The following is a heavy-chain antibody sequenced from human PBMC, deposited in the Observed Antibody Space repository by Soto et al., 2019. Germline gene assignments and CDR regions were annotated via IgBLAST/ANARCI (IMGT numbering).Heavy chain of an antibody. CDR2: ISYDGSNK. CDR1: GFTFSSYA. CDR3: AREVVSNGDYGYFDY. D-gene: IGHD4-17*01. Sequence: GGSLRLSCAASGFTFSSYAMHWVRQAPGKGLEWVAVISYDGSNKYYADSVKGRFTISRDNSKNTLYLQMNSLRAEDTAVYYCAREVVSNGDYGYFDYWGQGTLVTVSS. J-gene: IGHJ4*02. V-gene: IGHV3-30-3*01.